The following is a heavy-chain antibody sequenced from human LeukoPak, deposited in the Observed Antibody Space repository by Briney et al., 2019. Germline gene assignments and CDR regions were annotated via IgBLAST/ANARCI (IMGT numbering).Heavy chain of an antibody. Sequence: GGSLRLSCAASGFTVSGSYFHWVRQAPGKGLEWVSATYSTESTYYPDSVRGRFIVSRDNSKNTVSLEMNNLGAEDTAVYYCARGVFDSGAYSHDAFDVWGRGTMVIVSS. D-gene: IGHD3-22*01. J-gene: IGHJ3*01. CDR3: ARGVFDSGAYSHDAFDV. CDR1: GFTVSGSY. V-gene: IGHV3-53*01. CDR2: TYSTEST.